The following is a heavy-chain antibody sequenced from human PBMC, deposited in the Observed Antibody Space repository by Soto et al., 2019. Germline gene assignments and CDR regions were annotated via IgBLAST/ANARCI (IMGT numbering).Heavy chain of an antibody. V-gene: IGHV3-30*03. J-gene: IGHJ4*02. D-gene: IGHD5-12*01. Sequence: QVKLVESGGRVVQPGGSLRLSCAASGFAFSKYDMHWVRQAPGKGLEWVAGISYDGTKQSYGDFTKGRFTISRYNFKNTLVLEANSLTREDTAVYYCGREVKTTFEPETSSGHFDSWGQGTLLTVSS. CDR1: GFAFSKYD. CDR2: ISYDGTKQ. CDR3: GREVKTTFEPETSSGHFDS.